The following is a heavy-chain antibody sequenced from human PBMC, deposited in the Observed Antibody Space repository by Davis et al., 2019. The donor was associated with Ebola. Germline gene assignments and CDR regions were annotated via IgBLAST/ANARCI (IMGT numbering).Heavy chain of an antibody. V-gene: IGHV3-7*03. J-gene: IGHJ4*02. CDR1: GFTFSSYW. Sequence: GGSLRLSCAASGFTFSSYWMSWVRQAPGKGLEWVANIKQDGSEKYYVDSVKGRFTISRDNSKNTLYLQMNSLRAEDTAVYYCAKMEWLVFYFDYWGQGTLVTVSS. CDR3: AKMEWLVFYFDY. CDR2: IKQDGSEK. D-gene: IGHD6-19*01.